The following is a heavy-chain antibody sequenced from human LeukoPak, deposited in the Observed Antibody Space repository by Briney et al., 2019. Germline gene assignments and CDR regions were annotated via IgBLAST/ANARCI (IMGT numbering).Heavy chain of an antibody. CDR3: ATYRSSGWYMPPNY. D-gene: IGHD6-19*01. J-gene: IGHJ4*02. V-gene: IGHV3-21*01. CDR2: ISSSSSYI. CDR1: GFTFRSYS. Sequence: PGGSLRLPCAASGFTFRSYSMNWVRQAPGKGLEWVSSISSSSSYIYYADSVKGRFTISRDNAKNSLYLQMNSLRAEDTAVYYCATYRSSGWYMPPNYWGQGTLVTVSS.